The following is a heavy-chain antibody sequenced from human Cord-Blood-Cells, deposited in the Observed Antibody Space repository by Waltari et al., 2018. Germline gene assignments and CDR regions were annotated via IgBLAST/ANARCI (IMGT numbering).Heavy chain of an antibody. J-gene: IGHJ4*02. D-gene: IGHD6-6*01. V-gene: IGHV1-46*01. Sequence: QVQLVQSGAEVKKPGASVKVSCKASGYTFTSYYMHWVRQAPGQGLEWMGMINPRGGSTSYAQKFQGRVTMTRDTSTSTVYMELSSLRSEDTAVYYCARDIRPYLSSSSFDYWGQGTLVTVSS. CDR2: INPRGGST. CDR3: ARDIRPYLSSSSFDY. CDR1: GYTFTSYY.